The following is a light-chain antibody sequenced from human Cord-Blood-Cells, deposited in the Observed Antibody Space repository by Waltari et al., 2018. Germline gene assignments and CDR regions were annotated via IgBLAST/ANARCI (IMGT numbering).Light chain of an antibody. CDR2: EVS. CDR1: SSDVGGYNY. Sequence: QSALPQPAPVSGSPGQSITISCPGTSSDVGGYNYVSWYQQHPGKAPKLMIYEVSNRPSGVSNRFSGSKSGNTASLTISGLQAEDEADYYCSSYTSSSTYVFGTGTKVTVL. J-gene: IGLJ1*01. V-gene: IGLV2-14*01. CDR3: SSYTSSSTYV.